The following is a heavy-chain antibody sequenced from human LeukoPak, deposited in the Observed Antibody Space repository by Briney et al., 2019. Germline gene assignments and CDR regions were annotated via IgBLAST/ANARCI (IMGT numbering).Heavy chain of an antibody. J-gene: IGHJ4*02. V-gene: IGHV3-74*01. D-gene: IGHD3-10*01. CDR3: ARVPYSSGTYDY. Sequence: PGGSLRLSCAASGFTFNSYAMSWVRQAPGKGLVWVSRISSDGPSTTYADSVKGRFTISRDNAKNTLYLQMNSLTTEDTALYYCARVPYSSGTYDYWGPGALVTVSS. CDR2: ISSDGPST. CDR1: GFTFNSYA.